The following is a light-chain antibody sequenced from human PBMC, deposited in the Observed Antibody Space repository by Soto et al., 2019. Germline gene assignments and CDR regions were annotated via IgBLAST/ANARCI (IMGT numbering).Light chain of an antibody. V-gene: IGKV3-20*01. J-gene: IGKJ2*01. CDR1: QSVSSSY. Sequence: EIVLTQSPGTLSLSPGERATLSCRASQSVSSSYLAWYQQKPGQAPRLLIYGASSRATGVPDRFNGSGSGADFTLTIRRLEPEEFAVYYCQQYGGSPPYTFGQGTKLEIK. CDR3: QQYGGSPPYT. CDR2: GAS.